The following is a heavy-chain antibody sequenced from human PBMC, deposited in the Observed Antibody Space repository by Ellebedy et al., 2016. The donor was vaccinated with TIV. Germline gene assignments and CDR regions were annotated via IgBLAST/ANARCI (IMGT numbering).Heavy chain of an antibody. CDR3: ARSSCRYCGGGAY. CDR2: IYPADSDT. V-gene: IGHV5-51*01. J-gene: IGHJ4*02. CDR1: GYTFTTYW. D-gene: IGHD2-15*01. Sequence: GESLKISXKASGYTFTTYWIGWVRQMPGKGLEWMGIIYPADSDTRYRPSFQGQVTISADKSTSTAYLQWSSLKASDSGMYYCARSSCRYCGGGAYWGQGTLVTVSS.